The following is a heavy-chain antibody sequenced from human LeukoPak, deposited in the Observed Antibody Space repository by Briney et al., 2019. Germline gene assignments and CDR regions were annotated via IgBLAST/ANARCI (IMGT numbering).Heavy chain of an antibody. V-gene: IGHV3-48*02. CDR3: AREMTTADGYYYYYMDV. D-gene: IGHD4-17*01. Sequence: GGSLRLSCAASGFTFGSYGMDWVRQAPGKGLEWVSYISSSSSAIYYADSVKGRFTISRDSAKNSLYLQMNGLRDEDTAVYNCAREMTTADGYYYYYMDVWGKGTTVTVSS. CDR1: GFTFGSYG. CDR2: ISSSSSAI. J-gene: IGHJ6*03.